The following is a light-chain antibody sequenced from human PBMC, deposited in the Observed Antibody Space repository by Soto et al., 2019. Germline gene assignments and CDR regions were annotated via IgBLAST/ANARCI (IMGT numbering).Light chain of an antibody. CDR1: QSLLHSNGYNY. J-gene: IGKJ1*01. CDR2: MGS. Sequence: DIVRTQSPLSLPVTPGEPASISCRSSQSLLHSNGYNYLDWYLQKPGQSPQLLICMGSNRASGVPDRFSGSGSGTDFTLTISRVEAEDFGVYYCMQTLQSPWTFGQGTQVDIK. CDR3: MQTLQSPWT. V-gene: IGKV2-28*01.